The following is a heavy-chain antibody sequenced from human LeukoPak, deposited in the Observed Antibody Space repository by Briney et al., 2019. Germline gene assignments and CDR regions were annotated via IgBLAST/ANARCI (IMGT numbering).Heavy chain of an antibody. J-gene: IGHJ4*02. V-gene: IGHV3-74*03. CDR1: GVTFSSHS. Sequence: GGSLRLSCAASGVTFSSHSMHWVRQAPGKGLVWVSHINNDGSRTTYADSVKGRFTISRDNAKNTLYLQMNSLRAEDTAVYYCASLSDYWGQGTLVTVSS. CDR3: ASLSDY. CDR2: INNDGSRT.